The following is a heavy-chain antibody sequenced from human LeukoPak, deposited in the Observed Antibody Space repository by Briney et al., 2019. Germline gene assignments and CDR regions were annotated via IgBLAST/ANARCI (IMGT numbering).Heavy chain of an antibody. J-gene: IGHJ4*02. CDR2: VSAANNP. D-gene: IGHD5-24*01. CDR3: AMSVEMPPIPSFDY. CDR1: GYIFTPHH. Sequence: ASVKVSCKTSGYIFTPHHIHWMRQAPGQGLELLGWVSAANNPEYSQKFQGRVVITRDASATTSYLELNSQRSEDTAVYYCAMSVEMPPIPSFDYWGQGTLVTVSS. V-gene: IGHV1-3*01.